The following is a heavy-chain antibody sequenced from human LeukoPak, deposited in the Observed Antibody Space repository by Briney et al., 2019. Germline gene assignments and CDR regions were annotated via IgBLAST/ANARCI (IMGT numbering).Heavy chain of an antibody. CDR3: ARDYLGGNPDAFDI. J-gene: IGHJ3*02. Sequence: PSETLSLTYAVYGGSFSGYYWSWIRQPPGKGLEWIGEINHSGSTNYNPSLKSRVTISVDTSKNQFSLKLSSVTAADTAVYYCARDYLGGNPDAFDIWGQGTMVTVSS. D-gene: IGHD4-23*01. CDR1: GGSFSGYY. V-gene: IGHV4-34*01. CDR2: INHSGST.